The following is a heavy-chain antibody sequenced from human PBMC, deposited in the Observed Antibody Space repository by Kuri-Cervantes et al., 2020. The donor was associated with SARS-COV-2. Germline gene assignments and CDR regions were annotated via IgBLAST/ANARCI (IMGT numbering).Heavy chain of an antibody. V-gene: IGHV3-15*01. CDR3: ATGSTSGWYRRYFDF. J-gene: IGHJ4*02. Sequence: GESLKISWVVSGLTFSDAWMSWVRQTPGKGLEWIGRFKSKTAGGTIVYAAPVQGRYTISRDDSRNTLYLQMNSLKTEDTAVYYCATGSTSGWYRRYFDFWGPGTLVTVSS. CDR1: GLTFSDAW. CDR2: FKSKTAGGTI. D-gene: IGHD6-19*01.